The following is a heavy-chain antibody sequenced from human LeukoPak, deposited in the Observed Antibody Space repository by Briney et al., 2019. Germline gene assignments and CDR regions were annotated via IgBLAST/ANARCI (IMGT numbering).Heavy chain of an antibody. Sequence: GGSLRLSCTASGFTFGVYAMSWFRQAPGKGLEWVGFIRSEAYGGTTEYAASVKGRFTISRDDSKSIAYLQMNSLKNEDAAVYYCTRDKRRDYYDSSGYYYLPYYQHWGQGTLVTVSS. CDR3: TRDKRRDYYDSSGYYYLPYYQH. CDR2: IRSEAYGGTT. CDR1: GFTFGVYA. V-gene: IGHV3-49*03. D-gene: IGHD3-22*01. J-gene: IGHJ1*01.